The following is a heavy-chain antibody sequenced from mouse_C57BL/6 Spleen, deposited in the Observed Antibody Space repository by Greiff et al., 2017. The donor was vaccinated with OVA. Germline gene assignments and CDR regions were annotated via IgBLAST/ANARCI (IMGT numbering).Heavy chain of an antibody. CDR3: ARDRAITTVVALFAY. D-gene: IGHD1-1*01. CDR2: IYPGSGST. V-gene: IGHV1-55*01. Sequence: QVQLQQPGAELVKPGASVKMSCKASGYTFTSYWITWVKQRPGQGLEWIGDIYPGSGSTNYNEKFKSKATLTVDTFSSTAYMQLSSLTSEDSAVYYCARDRAITTVVALFAYWGQGTLVTVSA. CDR1: GYTFTSYW. J-gene: IGHJ3*01.